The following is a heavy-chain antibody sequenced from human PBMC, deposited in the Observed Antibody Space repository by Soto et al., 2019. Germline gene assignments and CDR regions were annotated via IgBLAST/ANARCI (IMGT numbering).Heavy chain of an antibody. Sequence: SETLSLTCTVSGGSVSSTRYYWDWIRQPPGKGREWIGNIYYTGSTYYRPSLKSRVTISVDTSKNQFSLKLSSVTAADTAVYYCASQPNEYSSSWLHFDYWGHGTLVTVSS. CDR3: ASQPNEYSSSWLHFDY. D-gene: IGHD6-13*01. CDR1: GGSVSSTRYY. V-gene: IGHV4-39*01. CDR2: IYYTGST. J-gene: IGHJ4*01.